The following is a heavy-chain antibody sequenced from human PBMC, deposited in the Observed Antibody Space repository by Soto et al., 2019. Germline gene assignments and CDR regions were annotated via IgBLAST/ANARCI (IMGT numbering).Heavy chain of an antibody. Sequence: GGSLRLSCAASGFTFSSYSMNWVRQAPGKGLEWISYISSSGHTIYYRDSVKGRFTISRDNGKNSLYLQLNSLRVEDSVVYFCARDFTYYYASPESFDFWGQGTLVTVSS. CDR1: GFTFSSYS. D-gene: IGHD3-10*01. CDR3: ARDFTYYYASPESFDF. J-gene: IGHJ4*02. CDR2: ISSSGHTI. V-gene: IGHV3-48*01.